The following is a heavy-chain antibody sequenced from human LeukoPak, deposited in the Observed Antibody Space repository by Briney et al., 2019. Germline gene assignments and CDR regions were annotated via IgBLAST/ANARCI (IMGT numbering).Heavy chain of an antibody. J-gene: IGHJ4*02. CDR2: IFYSGST. D-gene: IGHD2-8*02. CDR1: GGSISSSSYY. V-gene: IGHV4-39*07. CDR3: ASLLVPGYFDY. Sequence: SETLSLTCTVSGGSISSSSYYWGWIRQPPGKGLEWIGSIFYSGSTYYNPSLKSRVTISVDTSKNQFSLKLSSVTAADTAVYYCASLLVPGYFDYWGRGTLVTVSS.